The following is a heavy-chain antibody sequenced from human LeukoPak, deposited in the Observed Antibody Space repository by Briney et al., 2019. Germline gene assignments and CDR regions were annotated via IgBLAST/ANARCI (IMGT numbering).Heavy chain of an antibody. CDR3: ALGGWDYAPPSSSDFDY. V-gene: IGHV3-7*01. CDR2: IKESGSEK. J-gene: IGHJ4*02. CDR1: GFTFSSYW. Sequence: GGSLRLSCAASGFTFSSYWMSWVRQAPGKGLEWVSNIKESGSEKYYVDSMKGRFTISRDNAKNSLYLQMNSLRAEDTAVYYCALGGWDYAPPSSSDFDYWGPGTLVTVSS. D-gene: IGHD4-17*01.